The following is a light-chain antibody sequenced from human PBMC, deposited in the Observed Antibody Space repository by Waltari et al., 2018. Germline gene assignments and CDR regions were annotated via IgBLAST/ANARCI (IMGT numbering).Light chain of an antibody. CDR2: AAS. CDR1: QSISSY. J-gene: IGKJ2*01. V-gene: IGKV1-39*01. CDR3: QQSYSTPRT. Sequence: DIQMTQSPSYLSASVGDRVTINCRASQSISSYLNWYQQKPGKAPKLLIYAASSLQSRVPSRFSGSGSGTDFTLTISSLQPEDFATYYCQQSYSTPRTFGQGTKLEIK.